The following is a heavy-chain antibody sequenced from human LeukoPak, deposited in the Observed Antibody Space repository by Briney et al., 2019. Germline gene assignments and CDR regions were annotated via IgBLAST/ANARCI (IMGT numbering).Heavy chain of an antibody. Sequence: GGSLRLSCAASGFTFSSYAMHWVRQAPGKGLEWVSSITSSGIYIYYADSVKGRFTISRDNAKNSLYLQMNSLRPEDTAVYYCASSRYDSSGYYGIIGYWGQGTLVTVSS. V-gene: IGHV3-21*01. D-gene: IGHD3-22*01. CDR2: ITSSGIYI. J-gene: IGHJ4*02. CDR3: ASSRYDSSGYYGIIGY. CDR1: GFTFSSYA.